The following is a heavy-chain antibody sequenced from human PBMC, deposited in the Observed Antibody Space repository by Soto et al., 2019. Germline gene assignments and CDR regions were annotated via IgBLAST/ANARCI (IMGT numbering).Heavy chain of an antibody. V-gene: IGHV1-3*01. D-gene: IGHD3-3*01. J-gene: IGHJ6*03. Sequence: ASVKVSCKASGYTFTNYAVHWVRQAPGQRLEWMGWINAGNGNTRFSQNLQGRVTITRDTSARTVYMELSSLRSEDTAVYYCARDGYDFLHYYYYYYMDVWGKGTTVTVS. CDR1: GYTFTNYA. CDR3: ARDGYDFLHYYYYYYMDV. CDR2: INAGNGNT.